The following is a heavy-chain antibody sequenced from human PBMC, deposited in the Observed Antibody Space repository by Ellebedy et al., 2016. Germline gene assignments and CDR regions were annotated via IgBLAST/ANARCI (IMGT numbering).Heavy chain of an antibody. CDR2: VFHTGAT. J-gene: IGHJ3*01. CDR1: GGSVSGDY. D-gene: IGHD1-1*01. V-gene: IGHV4-59*02. Sequence: GSLRLSCNVFGGSVSGDYWNWIRRPPGKGLEWIGFVFHTGATFYNPSLKSRVTMSVDTSMSQISLRLMSVTAADTAVYYCAKWNAAWNAFDVWGLGTMVTVSS. CDR3: AKWNAAWNAFDV.